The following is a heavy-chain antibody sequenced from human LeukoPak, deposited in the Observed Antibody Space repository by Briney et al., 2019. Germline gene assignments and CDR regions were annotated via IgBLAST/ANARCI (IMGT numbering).Heavy chain of an antibody. CDR3: ARDRIIYGDYGDAFDI. V-gene: IGHV3-21*01. CDR1: GFTFSIYA. Sequence: GGSLRLSCAASGFTFSIYAMSWVRQAPGRGLEWVSSISSSSSYIYCADSLKGRFTISRDNAKNSLYLQMNSLRAEDTAVYFCARDRIIYGDYGDAFDIWGQGTMVTVSS. J-gene: IGHJ3*02. D-gene: IGHD4-17*01. CDR2: ISSSSSYI.